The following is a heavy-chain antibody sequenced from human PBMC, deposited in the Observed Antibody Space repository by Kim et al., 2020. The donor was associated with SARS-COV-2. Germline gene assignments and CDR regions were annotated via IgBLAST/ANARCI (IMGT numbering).Heavy chain of an antibody. CDR1: GFTFSSYS. J-gene: IGHJ5*02. V-gene: IGHV3-21*01. D-gene: IGHD2-2*01. CDR3: ARDGGSTSCYECGPNWFDP. Sequence: GGSLRLSCAASGFTFSSYSMNWVRQAPGKGLEWVSSISSSRSYIYYADSVKGRFTISRDNAKNSLYLQMNSLRVKDTAVYYCARDGGSTSCYECGPNWFDPWGPGTLVTVSS. CDR2: ISSSRSYI.